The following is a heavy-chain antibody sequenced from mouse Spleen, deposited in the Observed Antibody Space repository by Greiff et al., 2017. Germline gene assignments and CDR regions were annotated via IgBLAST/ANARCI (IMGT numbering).Heavy chain of an antibody. J-gene: IGHJ4*01. D-gene: IGHD1-1*02. CDR3: ARRGKDAMDY. CDR1: GFTFSSYA. V-gene: IGHV5-9-1*01. CDR2: ISSGGSYT. Sequence: EVKLVESGGGLVKPGGSLKLSCAASGFTFSSYAMSWVRQTPEKRLEWVATISSGGSYTYYPDSVKGRFTISRDNAKNTLYLQMSSLRSEDTAMYYCARRGKDAMDYWGQGTSVTVSS.